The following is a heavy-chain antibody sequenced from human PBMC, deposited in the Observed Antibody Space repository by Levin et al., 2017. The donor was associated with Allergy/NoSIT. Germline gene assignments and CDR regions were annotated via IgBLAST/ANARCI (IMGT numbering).Heavy chain of an antibody. CDR2: VYHTGTT. V-gene: IGHV4-39*07. CDR1: GDSISSGSHH. Sequence: PSETLSLTCTVSGDSISSGSHHWGWVRQPPGTGLEWIGSVYHTGTTYYRPSLRGRITISVDTSKNQFSLKLTSVTAADTAMYYCAGEYSSSCAYWGQGTLVTVSS. CDR3: AGEYSSSCAY. D-gene: IGHD6-6*01. J-gene: IGHJ4*02.